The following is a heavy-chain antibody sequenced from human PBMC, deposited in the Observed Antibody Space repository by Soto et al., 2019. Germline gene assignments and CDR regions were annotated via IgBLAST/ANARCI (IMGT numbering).Heavy chain of an antibody. J-gene: IGHJ3*02. CDR2: IDPSDSYT. D-gene: IGHD3-22*01. CDR1: GYSFTSYW. V-gene: IGHV5-10-1*03. CDR3: ARRDYYYDSSGQVAFDI. Sequence: EVQLVQSGAEVKKPGESLRISCKGSGYSFTSYWISWVRQMPGKGLEWMGRIDPSDSYTNYSPSFQGHVTISADKSISTAYLQWSSLKASDTVMYYCARRDYYYDSSGQVAFDIWGQGTMVTVSS.